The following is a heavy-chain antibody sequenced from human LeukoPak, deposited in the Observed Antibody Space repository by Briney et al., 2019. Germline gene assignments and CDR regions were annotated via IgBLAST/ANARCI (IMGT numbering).Heavy chain of an antibody. CDR3: AKDPYYYDSSGYYRDDAFDI. CDR1: GFTFSSYA. J-gene: IGHJ3*02. D-gene: IGHD3-22*01. Sequence: GGSLRLSCAASGFTFSSYAMSWVRQAPGKGLEWVSAISGSGGSTYYADPVKGRFTISRDNSKNTLYLQMNSLRAEDTAVYYCAKDPYYYDSSGYYRDDAFDIWGQGTMVTVSS. V-gene: IGHV3-23*01. CDR2: ISGSGGST.